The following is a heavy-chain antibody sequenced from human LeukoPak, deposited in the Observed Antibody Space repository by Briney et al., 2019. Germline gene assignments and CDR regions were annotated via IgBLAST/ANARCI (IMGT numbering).Heavy chain of an antibody. CDR1: GGTFSNYA. CDR2: IIPLFGTA. CDR3: ARGDSSGWSDFDY. Sequence: SVKVSCKASGGTFSNYAINWVRQAPGQGLEWMGGIIPLFGTAHSAQKFQGRVTITADESTSTAYMELSSLRSEDTAVYYCARGDSSGWSDFDYWGQGTLVTVSS. D-gene: IGHD6-19*01. V-gene: IGHV1-69*13. J-gene: IGHJ4*02.